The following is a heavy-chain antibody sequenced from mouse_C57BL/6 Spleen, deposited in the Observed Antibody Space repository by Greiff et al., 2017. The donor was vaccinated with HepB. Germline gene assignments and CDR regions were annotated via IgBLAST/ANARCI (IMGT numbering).Heavy chain of an antibody. Sequence: EVQVVESGAELVKPGASVKLSCTASGFNIKDYYMHWVKQRTEQGLEWIGRIDPEDGETKYAPKFQGKATITADTSSNTAYLQLSSLTSEDTAFYYCARGMVTTPFDYWGQGTTLTVSS. CDR2: IDPEDGET. V-gene: IGHV14-2*01. J-gene: IGHJ2*01. CDR1: GFNIKDYY. D-gene: IGHD2-2*01. CDR3: ARGMVTTPFDY.